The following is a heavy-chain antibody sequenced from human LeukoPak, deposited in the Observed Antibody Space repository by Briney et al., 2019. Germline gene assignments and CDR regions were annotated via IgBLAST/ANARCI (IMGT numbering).Heavy chain of an antibody. J-gene: IGHJ4*02. CDR2: IYYSGST. Sequence: KPSETLSLTCTVSGGSISSSSYYWGWIRQPPGKGLEWIGSIYYSGSTYYNPSLKSRVTISVDTSKNQFSLKLSSVTAADTAVYYCARGIAAAGEHFDYWGQGTLVTVSS. CDR3: ARGIAAAGEHFDY. D-gene: IGHD6-13*01. V-gene: IGHV4-39*01. CDR1: GGSISSSSYY.